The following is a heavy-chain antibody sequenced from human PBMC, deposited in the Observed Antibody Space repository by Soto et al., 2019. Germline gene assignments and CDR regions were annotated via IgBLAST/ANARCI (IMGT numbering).Heavy chain of an antibody. V-gene: IGHV3-30*18. J-gene: IGHJ4*02. D-gene: IGHD4-17*01. CDR3: AKDDYGGYALDD. CDR1: GFTFSSYG. Sequence: QVQLVESGGGVVQPGRSLRLSCAASGFTFSSYGMHWVRQAPGKGLEWVAVISYDGSNKYYADSVKGRFTISRDNSKNTLDLQMNSLRAEDTAVYYCAKDDYGGYALDDWGQGTLVTVSS. CDR2: ISYDGSNK.